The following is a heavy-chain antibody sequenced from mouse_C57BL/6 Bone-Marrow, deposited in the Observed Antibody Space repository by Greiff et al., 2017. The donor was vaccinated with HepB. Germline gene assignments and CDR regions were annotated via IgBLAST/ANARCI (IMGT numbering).Heavy chain of an antibody. Sequence: DVKLVESGGGLVKPGGSLKLSCAASGFTFSSYTMSWVRQTPEKRLEWVATISGGGGNTYYPDSVKGRFTISRDNAKNTLYLQMSSLRSEDTALYYCARHGTTVVPWYFDVWGTGTTVTVSS. D-gene: IGHD1-1*01. V-gene: IGHV5-9*01. CDR2: ISGGGGNT. CDR1: GFTFSSYT. J-gene: IGHJ1*03. CDR3: ARHGTTVVPWYFDV.